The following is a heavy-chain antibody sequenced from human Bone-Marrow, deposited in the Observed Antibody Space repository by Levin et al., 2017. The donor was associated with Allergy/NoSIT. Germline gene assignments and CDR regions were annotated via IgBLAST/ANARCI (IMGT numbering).Heavy chain of an antibody. J-gene: IGHJ6*03. CDR3: ARGPILPGSGSYYMDYYYYYMDV. D-gene: IGHD3-10*01. V-gene: IGHV7-4-1*02. Sequence: GESLKISCKASGYTFTSYAMNWVRQAPGQGLEWMGWINTNTGNPTYAQGFTGRFVFSLDTSVSTAYLQISSLKAEDTAVYYCARGPILPGSGSYYMDYYYYYMDVWGKGTTVTVSS. CDR1: GYTFTSYA. CDR2: INTNTGNP.